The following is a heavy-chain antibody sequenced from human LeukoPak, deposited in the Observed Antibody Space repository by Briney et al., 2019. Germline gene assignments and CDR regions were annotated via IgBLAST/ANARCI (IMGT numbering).Heavy chain of an antibody. J-gene: IGHJ6*02. CDR3: ARGQANYYYHGMDV. CDR2: INNNGSST. CDR1: GYTFSSYW. Sequence: GGSLRLSCVASGYTFSSYWTHWVRPAPGKGLVWVSRINNNGSSTSYADSVKGRFTISRDNAKNTLYLQKNSLRAEDTAVYYCARGQANYYYHGMDVWGQGTTVTVSS. V-gene: IGHV3-74*01.